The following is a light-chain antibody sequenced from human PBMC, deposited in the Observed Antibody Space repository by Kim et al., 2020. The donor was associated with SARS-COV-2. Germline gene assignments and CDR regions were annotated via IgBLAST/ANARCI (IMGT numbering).Light chain of an antibody. CDR2: GAS. CDR3: QQFTFSVFT. V-gene: IGKV3-20*01. J-gene: IGKJ3*01. Sequence: GDTAVLTWRASETVYRNYLTWYQQRPGQAPRDLIYGASTRATGIPDRFSGSGSGTDFTLTISRLEPEDSAVYYCQQFTFSVFTFGPGTKVDIK. CDR1: ETVYRNY.